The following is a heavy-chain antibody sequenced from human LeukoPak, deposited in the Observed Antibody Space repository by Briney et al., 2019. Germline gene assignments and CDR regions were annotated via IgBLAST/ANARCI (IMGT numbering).Heavy chain of an antibody. Sequence: GASAKVSCKPSGYTFTSYGITWVRHAPEQGLERMGWISAHNGNTNYAQKFQGRLTMTTDTSTNTAYMELRSLRPNDTAMYYCASDERVGATDYWGQGTLVTVSS. CDR2: ISAHNGNT. CDR1: GYTFTSYG. D-gene: IGHD1-26*01. CDR3: ASDERVGATDY. V-gene: IGHV1-18*01. J-gene: IGHJ4*02.